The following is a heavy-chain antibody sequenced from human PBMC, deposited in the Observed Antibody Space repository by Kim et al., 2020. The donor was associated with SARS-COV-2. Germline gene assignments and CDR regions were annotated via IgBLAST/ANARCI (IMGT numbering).Heavy chain of an antibody. Sequence: GGSLRLSCAASGFTFSSYWMSWVRQAPGKGLEWVANIKQDGSEKYYVDSVKGRFTISRDNAKNSLYLQMNSLRAEDTAVYYCARARKYSGQNYYYYYGMDVWGQGTTVTVSS. V-gene: IGHV3-7*03. CDR3: ARARKYSGQNYYYYYGMDV. D-gene: IGHD5-12*01. CDR2: IKQDGSEK. CDR1: GFTFSSYW. J-gene: IGHJ6*02.